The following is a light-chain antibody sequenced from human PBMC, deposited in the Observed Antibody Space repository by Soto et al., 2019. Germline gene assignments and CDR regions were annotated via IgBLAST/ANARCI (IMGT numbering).Light chain of an antibody. Sequence: AIQMTQSPSSLSASVGDRVTITCRASQGIRNDLGWYQQKPGKAPKLLIYAASSLQSGVPSRFSGRGSGADFTLTISSLQPEDFATYYCLQDYIYPWKLGQGTKVDIK. CDR3: LQDYIYPWK. CDR1: QGIRND. V-gene: IGKV1-6*01. CDR2: AAS. J-gene: IGKJ1*01.